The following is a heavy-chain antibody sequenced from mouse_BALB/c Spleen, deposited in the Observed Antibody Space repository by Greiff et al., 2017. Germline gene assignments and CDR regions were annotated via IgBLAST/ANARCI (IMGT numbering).Heavy chain of an antibody. CDR3: TGLLRAMDY. CDR2: IDPETGGT. J-gene: IGHJ4*01. D-gene: IGHD1-1*01. CDR1: GYTFTDYE. Sequence: QVQLKQSGAELVRPGASVTLSCKASGYTFTDYEMHWVKQTPVHGLEWIGAIDPETGGTAYNQKFKGKATLTADKSSSTAYMELRSLTSEDSAVYYCTGLLRAMDYWGQGTSVTVSS. V-gene: IGHV1-15*01.